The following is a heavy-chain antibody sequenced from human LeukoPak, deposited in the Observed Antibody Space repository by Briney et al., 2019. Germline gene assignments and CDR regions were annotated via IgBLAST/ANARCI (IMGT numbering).Heavy chain of an antibody. D-gene: IGHD4-11*01. CDR1: GFIFSRYG. CDR3: AREYQDYTLAY. Sequence: GRPLRLSCAASGFIFSRYGMHWVRQAPGTGLEWVAVISYDGNNKYYANSVKGRLTISRDNSRNTLYLQMNSLRPEDTAVYYCAREYQDYTLAYWGQGALVTVSS. CDR2: ISYDGNNK. V-gene: IGHV3-30*03. J-gene: IGHJ4*02.